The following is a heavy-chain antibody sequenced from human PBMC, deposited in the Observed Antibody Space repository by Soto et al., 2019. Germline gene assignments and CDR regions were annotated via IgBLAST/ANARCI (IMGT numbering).Heavy chain of an antibody. CDR2: ISIDGIKK. CDR1: GFTFSTYG. CDR3: AKVRGPVGNYGMDV. J-gene: IGHJ6*02. V-gene: IGHV3-30*18. Sequence: QVQLVESGGGVVQPGRSRRLSCAASGFTFSTYGMHWVRQAPGKGLEWVAVISIDGIKKSYKDSVKGRFTLSRDNSKNTLYLQMNSLRTEDTAVYYCAKVRGPVGNYGMDVWGQGTTVSVSS. D-gene: IGHD1-26*01.